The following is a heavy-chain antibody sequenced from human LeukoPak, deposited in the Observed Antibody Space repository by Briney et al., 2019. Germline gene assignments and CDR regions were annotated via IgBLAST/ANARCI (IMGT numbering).Heavy chain of an antibody. CDR1: GGSFSGYY. CDR2: INHSGST. J-gene: IGHJ3*02. Sequence: PSETLSLTCAGYGGSFSGYYWSWIRQPPGKGVEWIGEINHSGSTNYNPSLKSRVTISVDTSKNQFSLKLSSVTAADTAVYYCARVITMVDAFDIWGQGTMVTVSS. D-gene: IGHD3-10*01. CDR3: ARVITMVDAFDI. V-gene: IGHV4-34*01.